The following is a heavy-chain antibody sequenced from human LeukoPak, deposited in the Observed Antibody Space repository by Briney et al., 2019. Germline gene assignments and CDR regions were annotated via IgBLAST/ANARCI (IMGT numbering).Heavy chain of an antibody. CDR3: AKVRDLRYFDWLFDAFDI. CDR2: ISGSGGST. Sequence: GGSLRLSCAASGFTFSSYAMSWVRQAPGKGLEWVSAISGSGGSTCYADSVKGRFTISRDNSKNTLYLQMNSLRAEDTAVYYCAKVRDLRYFDWLFDAFDIWGQGTMVTVSS. V-gene: IGHV3-23*01. D-gene: IGHD3-9*01. J-gene: IGHJ3*02. CDR1: GFTFSSYA.